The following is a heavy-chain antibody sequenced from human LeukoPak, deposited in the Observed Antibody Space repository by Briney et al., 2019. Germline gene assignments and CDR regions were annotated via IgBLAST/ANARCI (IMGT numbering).Heavy chain of an antibody. CDR3: ARGGGSITMTH. D-gene: IGHD3-22*01. V-gene: IGHV3-48*03. CDR1: GFTFNSYE. Sequence: WGSLRLSCAASGFTFNSYEMIWVRQAPGKGLEWVSSISGSGRTIYIADSVKGRFNISRDSAKNSLYLHMNTLRVEDTALYYRARGGGSITMTHWGQGTLVTVSS. J-gene: IGHJ4*02. CDR2: ISGSGRTI.